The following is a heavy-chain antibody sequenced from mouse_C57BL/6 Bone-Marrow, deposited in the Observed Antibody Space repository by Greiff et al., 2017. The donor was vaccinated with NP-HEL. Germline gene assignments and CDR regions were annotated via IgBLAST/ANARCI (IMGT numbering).Heavy chain of an antibody. Sequence: QVQLQQSGPELVKPGASVKLSCKASGYTFTDYNINWVKQRPGQGLEWIGWFFPGSGSINYNEKFKGKATLTVDKSSSTAYMLLSSLTSEDSAVYFCAREGNYHYWYLDGWGTGTTVTVSS. CDR2: FFPGSGSI. CDR3: AREGNYHYWYLDG. D-gene: IGHD2-1*01. V-gene: IGHV1-75*01. CDR1: GYTFTDYN. J-gene: IGHJ1*03.